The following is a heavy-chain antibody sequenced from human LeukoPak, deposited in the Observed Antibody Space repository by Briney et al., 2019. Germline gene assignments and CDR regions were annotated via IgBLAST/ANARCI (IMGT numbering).Heavy chain of an antibody. CDR1: GFTFSSYS. CDR2: ISSSSSYI. D-gene: IGHD4-17*01. CDR3: ARDRDYGDYPNWFDP. V-gene: IGHV3-21*01. Sequence: GGSLRLSCAASGFTFSSYSMNWVRQAPGKGLEWVSSISSSSSYIYYADSVKGRFTISRDNARNSLYLQMNSLRAEDTAVYYCARDRDYGDYPNWFDPWGQGTLVTVSS. J-gene: IGHJ5*02.